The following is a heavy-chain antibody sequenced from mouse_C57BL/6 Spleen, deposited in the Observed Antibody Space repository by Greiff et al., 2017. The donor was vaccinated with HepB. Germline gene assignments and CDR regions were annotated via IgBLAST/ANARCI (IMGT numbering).Heavy chain of an antibody. CDR3: APYYDYGDWYFDV. J-gene: IGHJ1*03. CDR1: GYAFSSSW. Sequence: QVQLQQSGPELVKPGASVKISCKASGYAFSSSWMNWVKQRPGKGLEWIGRIYPGDGDTNYNGKFQGKATLTADKSSSTAYMQLSSLTSEDSAVYFCAPYYDYGDWYFDVWGTGTTVTVSS. D-gene: IGHD2-4*01. CDR2: IYPGDGDT. V-gene: IGHV1-82*01.